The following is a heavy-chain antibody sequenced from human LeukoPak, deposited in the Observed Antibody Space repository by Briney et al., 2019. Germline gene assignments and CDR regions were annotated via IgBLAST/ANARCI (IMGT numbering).Heavy chain of an antibody. CDR2: ISKDGTND. D-gene: IGHD1-1*01. Sequence: GGSLRLSCAASGFIFSSHTMHWVRRAPGKGLEWVALISKDGTNDYYADSVKGRFTISRDNSKNTLYLQMNSLISEDTAVYYCARSTLGTMTRLGDYWGQGTLVTVSS. J-gene: IGHJ4*02. CDR1: GFIFSSHT. CDR3: ARSTLGTMTRLGDY. V-gene: IGHV3-30-3*01.